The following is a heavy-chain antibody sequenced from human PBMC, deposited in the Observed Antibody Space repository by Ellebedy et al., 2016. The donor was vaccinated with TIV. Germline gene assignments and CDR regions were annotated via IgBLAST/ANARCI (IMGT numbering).Heavy chain of an antibody. D-gene: IGHD2-21*01. Sequence: GESLKISXAASKFTFSRYSMNWVRQAPGKGLEWVSSISSSSTYIYYADSVKGRFTISRDNTKSTVYLQMNSLRVEDSALYYCASGMVVLMTGTSDYWGQGTLVTVSS. CDR2: ISSSSTYI. CDR1: KFTFSRYS. J-gene: IGHJ4*02. V-gene: IGHV3-21*01. CDR3: ASGMVVLMTGTSDY.